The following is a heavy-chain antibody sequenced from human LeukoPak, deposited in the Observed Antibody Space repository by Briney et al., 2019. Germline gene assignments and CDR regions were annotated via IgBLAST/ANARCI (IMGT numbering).Heavy chain of an antibody. CDR1: GFTFSSYA. J-gene: IGHJ4*02. V-gene: IGHV3-23*01. Sequence: GSLILSCAASGFTFSSYAMSWVRQAPGKGLEWASAISGSGGSTYYADSVKGRFTISRDNSKNTLYLQMNSLRAEDTAVYYCARGAGYNYPYYFDYWGQGTLVTVSS. CDR2: ISGSGGST. CDR3: ARGAGYNYPYYFDY. D-gene: IGHD5-24*01.